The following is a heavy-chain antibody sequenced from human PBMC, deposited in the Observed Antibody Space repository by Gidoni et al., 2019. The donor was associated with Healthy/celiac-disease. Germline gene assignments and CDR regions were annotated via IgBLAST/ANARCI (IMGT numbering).Heavy chain of an antibody. D-gene: IGHD6-6*01. CDR3: ARDHSRSSSAPYYGMDV. CDR2: YGGST. J-gene: IGHJ6*02. V-gene: IGHV4-59*01. Sequence: YGGSTNYNPSLKSRVTISVDTSKNQFSLKLSSVTAADTAVYYCARDHSRSSSAPYYGMDVWGQGTTVTVSS.